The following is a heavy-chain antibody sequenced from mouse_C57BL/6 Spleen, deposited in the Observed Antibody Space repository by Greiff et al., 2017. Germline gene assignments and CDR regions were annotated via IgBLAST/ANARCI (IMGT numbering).Heavy chain of an antibody. Sequence: EVKLVESGGGLVKPGGSLKLSCAASGFTFSSYAMSWVRQTPEKRLEWVATISDGGSYTYYPDNVKGRFTISRDNAKNNLYLQMSHLKSEDTAMYYCARGDYYGSSYLDYWGQGTTLTVSS. CDR1: GFTFSSYA. J-gene: IGHJ2*01. V-gene: IGHV5-4*03. CDR3: ARGDYYGSSYLDY. D-gene: IGHD1-1*01. CDR2: ISDGGSYT.